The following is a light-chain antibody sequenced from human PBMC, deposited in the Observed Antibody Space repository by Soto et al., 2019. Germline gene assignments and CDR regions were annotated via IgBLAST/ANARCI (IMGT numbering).Light chain of an antibody. J-gene: IGKJ1*01. CDR2: RAS. CDR1: QNIYSN. CDR3: LQYHNLWA. Sequence: IVMTQSPATLSVSPGERVTLSCRASQNIYSNIAWYQQRPGQAPRLLIYRASTRATGVPARFSGSGSGTDFTLTISSLQSEDFTVYYCLQYHNLWALGQGTKVEIK. V-gene: IGKV3-15*01.